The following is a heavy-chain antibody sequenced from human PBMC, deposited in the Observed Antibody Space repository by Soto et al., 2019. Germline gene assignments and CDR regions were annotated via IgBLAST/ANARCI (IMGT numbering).Heavy chain of an antibody. CDR3: ARGSRPYYYYYGTDV. D-gene: IGHD1-26*01. CDR1: GYSFTSYW. Sequence: PGESLKISCKGSGYSFTSYWIGWVRQMPGKGLEWMGIIYPGDSDTRYSPSFQGQVTISADKSISTAYLQWSSLKASDTAMYYCARGSRPYYYYYGTDVRGQGTKGPVSS. CDR2: IYPGDSDT. J-gene: IGHJ6*02. V-gene: IGHV5-51*01.